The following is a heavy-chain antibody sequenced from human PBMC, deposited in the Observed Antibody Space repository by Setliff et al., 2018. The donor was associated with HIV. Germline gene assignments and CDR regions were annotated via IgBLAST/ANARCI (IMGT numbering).Heavy chain of an antibody. D-gene: IGHD3-9*01. CDR2: INAGNGNT. J-gene: IGHJ4*02. CDR3: ARGHDSLTGYSFDF. CDR1: GYTFTNYD. V-gene: IGHV1-3*01. Sequence: ASVKVSCKASGYTFTNYDINWVRQATGQRLEFMGWINAGNGNTKYSQRFQGRVTITIDTSASTAYMELSSVRPEDTAVYYCARGHDSLTGYSFDFWGQGTLVTVSS.